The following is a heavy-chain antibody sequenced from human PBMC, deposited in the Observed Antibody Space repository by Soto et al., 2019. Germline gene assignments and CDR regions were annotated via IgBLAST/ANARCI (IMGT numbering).Heavy chain of an antibody. CDR1: GFTFSSYA. J-gene: IGHJ4*02. Sequence: LRLSCAASGFTFSSYAMHWVRQAPGKWLDWVAVISYDGSNKYYADSVKGRFTISRDNSKNTLYLQMNSLRAEDTAVYYCARDPSPPYYDSSGYYYDLDYWGQGTLVTVSS. D-gene: IGHD3-22*01. CDR3: ARDPSPPYYDSSGYYYDLDY. V-gene: IGHV3-30-3*01. CDR2: ISYDGSNK.